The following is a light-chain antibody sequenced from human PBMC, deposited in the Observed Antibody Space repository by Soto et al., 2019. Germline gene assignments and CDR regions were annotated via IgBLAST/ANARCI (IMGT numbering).Light chain of an antibody. CDR3: QQYNNWPRT. J-gene: IGKJ1*01. Sequence: EIVLAQSPGTLSLSTGERATLSCRASRSVTSNYVAWYQQQPGQAPRLLIYGASSRATGIPDRFSGSGSGTEFTLTISSLQSEDFAVYYCQQYNNWPRTFGQGTKVDIK. CDR1: RSVTSN. CDR2: GAS. V-gene: IGKV3D-15*01.